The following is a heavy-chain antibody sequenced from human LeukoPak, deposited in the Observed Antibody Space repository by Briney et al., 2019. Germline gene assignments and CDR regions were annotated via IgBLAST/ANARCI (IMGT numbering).Heavy chain of an antibody. CDR3: ARGYSLWAATLHYFDY. CDR2: IIPIFGTA. D-gene: IGHD2-15*01. CDR1: GGTFSSYA. Sequence: SVKVSCNASGGTFSSYAISWVRQAPGQGLEWMGGIIPIFGTANYAQKFQGRVTITADKSTSTAYMELSSLRSEDTAVYYCARGYSLWAATLHYFDYWGQGTLVTVSS. J-gene: IGHJ4*02. V-gene: IGHV1-69*06.